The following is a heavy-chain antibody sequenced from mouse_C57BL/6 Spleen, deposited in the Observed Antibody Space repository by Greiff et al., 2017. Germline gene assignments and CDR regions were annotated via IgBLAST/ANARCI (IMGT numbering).Heavy chain of an antibody. CDR1: GYSFTDYN. D-gene: IGHD3-2*02. CDR2: INPNYGTT. CDR3: ARSDSSGSPWFAY. Sequence: LVESGPELVKPGASVKISCKASGYSFTDYNMNWVKQSNGKSLEWIGVINPNYGTTSYNQKFKGKATLTVDQSSSTAYMQLNSLTSEDSAVYYCARSDSSGSPWFAYWGQGTLVTVSA. V-gene: IGHV1-39*01. J-gene: IGHJ3*01.